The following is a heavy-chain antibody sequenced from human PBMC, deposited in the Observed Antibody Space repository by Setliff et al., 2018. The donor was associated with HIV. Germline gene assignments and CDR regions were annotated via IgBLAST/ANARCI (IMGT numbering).Heavy chain of an antibody. J-gene: IGHJ4*02. CDR1: GITFSNYW. CDR3: VTDHLTVGGTTEFGL. V-gene: IGHV3-7*03. D-gene: IGHD1-26*01. Sequence: ETLSLSCVASGITFSNYWMSWVRQAPGKGLEWVANINQDGSEKYYVDSVKGRFTISRDTAKNSLYLQMNSLKTEDTAVYHCVTDHLTVGGTTEFGLWGQGTLVTVSS. CDR2: INQDGSEK.